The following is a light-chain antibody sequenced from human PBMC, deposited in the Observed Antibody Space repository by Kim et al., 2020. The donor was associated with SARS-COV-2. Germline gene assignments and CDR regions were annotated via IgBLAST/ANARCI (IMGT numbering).Light chain of an antibody. Sequence: SAPVGDRVTITSRASESIGTWLAWYQQKPGRAPRLLIYLASTLENGVPSRFSGTGSGTEFSLSITSLQPDDFATYYCQHYSRFPYTFGQGTKLEI. CDR3: QHYSRFPYT. V-gene: IGKV1-5*03. CDR2: LAS. J-gene: IGKJ2*01. CDR1: ESIGTW.